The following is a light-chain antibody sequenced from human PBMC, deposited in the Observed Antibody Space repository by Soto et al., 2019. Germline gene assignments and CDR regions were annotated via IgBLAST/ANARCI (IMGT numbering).Light chain of an antibody. CDR1: QSVSSSY. Sequence: EIVLTQSPGTLSLSPGERATLSCRASQSVSSSYLAWYQQKPGQAPRLLIYCTSSRASAIPDRFSGSGSGTDFTLTISRLEPEDFAVYYSQQYSISPWTSVQGTKVDIK. J-gene: IGKJ1*01. CDR2: CTS. V-gene: IGKV3-20*01. CDR3: QQYSISPWT.